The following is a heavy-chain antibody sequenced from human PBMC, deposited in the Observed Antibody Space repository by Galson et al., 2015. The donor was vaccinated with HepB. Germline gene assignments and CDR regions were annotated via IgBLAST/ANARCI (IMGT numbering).Heavy chain of an antibody. D-gene: IGHD2-8*01. CDR1: GFTFSSYA. Sequence: SLRFSCAASGFTFSSYAMSWVRQAPGKGLEWVSAISGSGGSTYYADSVKGRFTISRDNSKNTLYLQMNSLRAEDTAVYYCAKSNLKVLRPNWFDPWGQGTLVTVSS. J-gene: IGHJ5*02. V-gene: IGHV3-23*01. CDR3: AKSNLKVLRPNWFDP. CDR2: ISGSGGST.